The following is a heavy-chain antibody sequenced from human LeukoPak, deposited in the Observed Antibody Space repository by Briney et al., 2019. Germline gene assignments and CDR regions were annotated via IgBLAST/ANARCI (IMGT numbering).Heavy chain of an antibody. Sequence: ASVKVSCKASGYTFTGYYMNWVRQAPGQGLEWMGRINPNSGGTNYAQKFQGRVTMTRDTSISTAYMELSRLRSDDTAVYYCAAEGGGSGSYGSDYWGRGTLVTVSS. D-gene: IGHD1-26*01. CDR3: AAEGGGSGSYGSDY. CDR2: INPNSGGT. V-gene: IGHV1-2*06. J-gene: IGHJ4*02. CDR1: GYTFTGYY.